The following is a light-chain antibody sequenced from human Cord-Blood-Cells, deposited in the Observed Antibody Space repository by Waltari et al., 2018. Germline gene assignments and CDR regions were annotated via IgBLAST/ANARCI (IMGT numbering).Light chain of an antibody. J-gene: IGKJ3*01. CDR2: WAS. V-gene: IGKV4-1*01. CDR3: QQYYSTPFT. Sequence: DIVVTQSTDSVGVSLGERANIYSKSSQSVLYSYNNKKNLAWYQQKPGQPPKLFIYWASTREAGVPDRFSGSGSGTDFTLTISSLQAEDVAVYYVQQYYSTPFTFGPGTKVDIK. CDR1: QSVLYSYNNKKN.